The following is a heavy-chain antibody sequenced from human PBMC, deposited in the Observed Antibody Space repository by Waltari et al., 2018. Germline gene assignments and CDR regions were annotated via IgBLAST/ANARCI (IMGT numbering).Heavy chain of an antibody. CDR3: ARRMVTTGYFDY. Sequence: QVQLQESGPGLVKPSETLSLTCTVSGGPFSSTSYYWGWIRQPPGKGLEWIGYVFYKGDTYYNPSLKSRVTISIDTSKNQFSLKLTSVTAADTAVYHCARRMVTTGYFDYWGQGTLVTVSS. D-gene: IGHD4-4*01. CDR1: GGPFSSTSYY. CDR2: VFYKGDT. J-gene: IGHJ4*02. V-gene: IGHV4-39*01.